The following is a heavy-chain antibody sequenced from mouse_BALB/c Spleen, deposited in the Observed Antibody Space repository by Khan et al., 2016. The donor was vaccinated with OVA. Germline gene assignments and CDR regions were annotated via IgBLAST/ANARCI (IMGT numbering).Heavy chain of an antibody. CDR2: ISPGSGDI. Sequence: QVQLQQSGAELARPGASVKLSCKASGYTFTDYYINWVKQRPGQGLEWIGEISPGSGDIYYNERFKGQATLTAAKSSRPDYMQLRSLPSAASAVTFCARRNYFGYTFADWGQGTLVTGSA. CDR3: ARRNYFGYTFAD. J-gene: IGHJ3*01. D-gene: IGHD1-2*01. CDR1: GYTFTDYY. V-gene: IGHV1-77*01.